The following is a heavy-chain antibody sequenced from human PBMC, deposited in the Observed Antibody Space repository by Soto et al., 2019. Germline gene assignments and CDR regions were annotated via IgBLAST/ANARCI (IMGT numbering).Heavy chain of an antibody. CDR2: ISYDGSNK. CDR1: GFSFSDCG. V-gene: IGHV3-30*18. J-gene: IGHJ6*02. D-gene: IGHD3-22*01. CDR3: AKDKADNYESGPPPPGYYYGMDV. Sequence: QVQLVESRGGVVQPGRSLRLSCAASGFSFSDCGMHWVRQAPGKGLEWVAVISYDGSNKYYADSVKGRFTISRDNSKNTLYLQMNTLRAEDTALYYCAKDKADNYESGPPPPGYYYGMDVWGQGTTVTVSS.